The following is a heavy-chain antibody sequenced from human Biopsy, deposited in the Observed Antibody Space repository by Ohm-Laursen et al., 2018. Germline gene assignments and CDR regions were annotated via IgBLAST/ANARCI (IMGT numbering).Heavy chain of an antibody. Sequence: SSVKVSCKVSGGTFSNSAISWVRQAPGQGLEWMGGIITFFRTVNYAQNFQGRLTITADEFTDTAYMELRSLGSEDTAVYYCAPQTPRDPDILTGAYHYDMAVWGQGTTVTVSS. CDR2: IITFFRTV. CDR3: APQTPRDPDILTGAYHYDMAV. V-gene: IGHV1-69*01. CDR1: GGTFSNSA. D-gene: IGHD3-9*01. J-gene: IGHJ6*02.